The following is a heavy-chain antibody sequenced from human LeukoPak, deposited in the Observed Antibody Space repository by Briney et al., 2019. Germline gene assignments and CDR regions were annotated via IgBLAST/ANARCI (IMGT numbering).Heavy chain of an antibody. J-gene: IGHJ4*02. CDR3: ARGYNGGSYSIDY. V-gene: IGHV4-59*01. CDR1: GGSISSYY. Sequence: SETLSPTCTVSGGSISSYYWSWIRQPPGKGLEWIGYIYYSGSTNYNPSLKSRVTISVDTSKNQFSLKLSSVTAADTAVYYCARGYNGGSYSIDYWGQGTLVTVSS. CDR2: IYYSGST. D-gene: IGHD1-26*01.